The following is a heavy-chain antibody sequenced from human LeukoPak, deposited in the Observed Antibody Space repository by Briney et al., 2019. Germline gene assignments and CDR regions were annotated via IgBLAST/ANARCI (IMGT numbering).Heavy chain of an antibody. CDR3: TKDHDFWSGPFDV. CDR2: IRRKGYGGTT. J-gene: IGHJ6*03. V-gene: IGHV3-49*04. Sequence: GGSLRLSCTASGFTFGDYSLSWVRQAPEKGLEWGGFIRRKGYGGTTEYAPSVKGRFIISRDDSKSTAYLQMTSLKTEDTAVYYCTKDHDFWSGPFDVWGRGTTVIVSS. CDR1: GFTFGDYS. D-gene: IGHD3-3*01.